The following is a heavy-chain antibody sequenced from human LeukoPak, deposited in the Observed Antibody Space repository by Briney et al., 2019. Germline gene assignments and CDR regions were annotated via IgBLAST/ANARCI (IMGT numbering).Heavy chain of an antibody. CDR3: ARPYCSSTSCYGYFDY. CDR2: IYPGDSDT. V-gene: IGHV5-51*01. Sequence: GESLKIACKGSGYSFTSYWIGWVRQMPGKGLEWMGIIYPGDSDTRYSPSFQGQVTISADKSISTAYLQWSSLKASDTATYYCARPYCSSTSCYGYFDYWGQGTLVTVSS. J-gene: IGHJ4*02. CDR1: GYSFTSYW. D-gene: IGHD2-2*01.